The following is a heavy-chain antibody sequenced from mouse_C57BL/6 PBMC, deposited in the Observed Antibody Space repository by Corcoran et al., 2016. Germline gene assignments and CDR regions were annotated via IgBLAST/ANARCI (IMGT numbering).Heavy chain of an antibody. CDR2: ISYDGSN. CDR1: GYSITSGYY. Sequence: DVQLQESGPGLVKPSQSLSLTCSVTGYSITSGYYWNWIRQFPGNKLEWMGYISYDGSNNYNPSLKNLISIHRDTSKNQFFLKLNSVTTEDRATYYCARGGFPYYGSSYYAMDYWGQGTSVTVSS. J-gene: IGHJ4*01. CDR3: ARGGFPYYGSSYYAMDY. D-gene: IGHD1-1*01. V-gene: IGHV3-6*01.